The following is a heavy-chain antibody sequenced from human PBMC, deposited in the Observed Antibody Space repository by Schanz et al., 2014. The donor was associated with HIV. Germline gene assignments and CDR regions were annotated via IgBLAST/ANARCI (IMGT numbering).Heavy chain of an antibody. CDR2: IYHSGST. Sequence: QLPLQESGSGLVKPSQTLSLTCAVSGGSISSGAYSWSWIRQPPGKGLEWIGYIYHSGSTYYNPSLKSRVTISVDRSKNQYSLNLTSVTAADTAVYYCAREGMEQMVNILDVWGQGTRVNVSS. J-gene: IGHJ6*02. D-gene: IGHD6-13*01. V-gene: IGHV4-30-2*01. CDR1: GGSISSGAYS. CDR3: AREGMEQMVNILDV.